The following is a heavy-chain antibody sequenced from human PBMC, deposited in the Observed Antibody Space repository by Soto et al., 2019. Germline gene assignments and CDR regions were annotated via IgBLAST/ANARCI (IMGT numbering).Heavy chain of an antibody. CDR3: ARDLRGQQLVGGVDAFDI. J-gene: IGHJ3*02. V-gene: IGHV6-1*01. CDR2: TYYRSKWYN. Sequence: SQTLSLTCAISGDSVSSNSAAWNWIRQSPSRGLEWLGRTYYRSKWYNDYAVSVKSRITINPDTSKNQFSLQLNSVTPEDTAVYYCARDLRGQQLVGGVDAFDIWGQGTMVTVSS. D-gene: IGHD6-13*01. CDR1: GDSVSSNSAA.